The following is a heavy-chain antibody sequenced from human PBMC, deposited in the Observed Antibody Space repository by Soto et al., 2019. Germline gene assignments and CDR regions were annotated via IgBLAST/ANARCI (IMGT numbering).Heavy chain of an antibody. V-gene: IGHV3-30-3*01. CDR3: ASFSSYYDRSGYTPFDY. CDR2: ISSDGSNR. Sequence: QVQLVESGGGVVQPGRSLRLSCAASGFTFSNYAMHWVRQAPGKGLEWVALISSDGSNRYYADSVKGRFTISRDNSRNTLFLQMNCPRAEDTAVYYCASFSSYYDRSGYTPFDYLGQGTLVTDSS. CDR1: GFTFSNYA. J-gene: IGHJ4*02. D-gene: IGHD3-22*01.